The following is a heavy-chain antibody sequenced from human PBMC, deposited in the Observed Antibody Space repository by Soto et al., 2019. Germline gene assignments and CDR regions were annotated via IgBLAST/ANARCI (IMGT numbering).Heavy chain of an antibody. CDR2: LYHTGHS. CDR1: GVPFISYY. Sequence: KTSETLSLTCTVSGVPFISYYWSWIRQAPGKRLEWLGSLYHTGHSSHNPSLQSRLTLSMDSAKNQSKMQLSSATAADTAVYYCARERFSSPGWGDYWGQ. J-gene: IGHJ4*02. V-gene: IGHV4-59*12. CDR3: ARERFSSPGWGDY. D-gene: IGHD2-2*01.